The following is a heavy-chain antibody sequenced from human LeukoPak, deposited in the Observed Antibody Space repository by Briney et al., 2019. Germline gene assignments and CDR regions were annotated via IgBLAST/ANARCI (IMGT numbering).Heavy chain of an antibody. V-gene: IGHV3-23*01. CDR1: GGSISSSSYY. J-gene: IGHJ2*01. D-gene: IGHD2-21*02. Sequence: PSETLSLTCTVSGGSISSSSYYWGWIRQPPGKGLEWVSSINDSGGSTYYADSVKGRFTIYRDNSKNTLYLQMNSLRAEDTAVYYCAKFGRSSIVVVTGSIKRRGHYWYFDLWGRGTLVTVSS. CDR2: INDSGGST. CDR3: AKFGRSSIVVVTGSIKRRGHYWYFDL.